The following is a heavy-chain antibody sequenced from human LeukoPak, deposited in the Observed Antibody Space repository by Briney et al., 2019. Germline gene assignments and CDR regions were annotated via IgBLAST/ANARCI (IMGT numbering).Heavy chain of an antibody. Sequence: GGSLRLSCAASGFTFSSYGMHWVRQAPGKGLECVAFIQYDGSNKYYTDSVKGRFTISRDNSKNTLYLQMNSLRPEDTAVYYCAKITIFGVGIDYWGQGTLDTVSS. CDR2: IQYDGSNK. J-gene: IGHJ4*02. CDR3: AKITIFGVGIDY. V-gene: IGHV3-30*02. CDR1: GFTFSSYG. D-gene: IGHD3-3*01.